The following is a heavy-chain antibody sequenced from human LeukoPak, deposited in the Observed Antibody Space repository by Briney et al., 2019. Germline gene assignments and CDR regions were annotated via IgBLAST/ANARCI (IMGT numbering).Heavy chain of an antibody. J-gene: IGHJ4*02. D-gene: IGHD6-6*01. CDR2: IYTSGST. CDR3: ARRGSMTGPPPL. V-gene: IGHV4-61*02. Sequence: PSETLSLTCTVSGGSISSSSYYWSWIRQPAGKGLEWIGRIYTSGSTNYNPSLKSRVTMSVDTSKNQFSLKLSSVTAADTAVYYCARRGSMTGPPPLWGQGTLVTVSS. CDR1: GGSISSSSYY.